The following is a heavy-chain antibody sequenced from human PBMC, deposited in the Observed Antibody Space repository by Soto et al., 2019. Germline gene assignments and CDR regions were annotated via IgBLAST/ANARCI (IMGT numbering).Heavy chain of an antibody. CDR3: ARAYCSGATCYGGEFAFDI. Sequence: RASVKVSCKASGGTFSSYAISWVRQAPGQGLEWMGGIIPIFGTANYAQKFQGRVTITADESTSTAYMELSSLRSEDTAVYYCARAYCSGATCYGGEFAFDIWGQGTTVTVSS. CDR1: GGTFSSYA. J-gene: IGHJ3*02. CDR2: IIPIFGTA. D-gene: IGHD2-15*01. V-gene: IGHV1-69*13.